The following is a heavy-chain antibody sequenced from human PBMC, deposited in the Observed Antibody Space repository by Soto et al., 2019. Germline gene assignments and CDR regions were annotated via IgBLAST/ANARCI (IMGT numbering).Heavy chain of an antibody. V-gene: IGHV3-15*01. CDR2: IKSKTDGGTT. Sequence: PGGSLRLSCAASGFTFSNAWMSWVRQAPGKGLEWVGRIKSKTDGGTTDYAAPVKGRFTISRDDSKNTLYLQMNSLKTEDTAVYYCTTDQRTTVTPEDVLGWYFDLWGRGTLVPVSS. CDR1: GFTFSNAW. J-gene: IGHJ2*01. CDR3: TTDQRTTVTPEDVLGWYFDL. D-gene: IGHD4-17*01.